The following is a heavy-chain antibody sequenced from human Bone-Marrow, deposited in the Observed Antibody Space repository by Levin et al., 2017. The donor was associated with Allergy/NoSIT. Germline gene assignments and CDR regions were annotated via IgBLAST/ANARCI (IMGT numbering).Heavy chain of an antibody. D-gene: IGHD4-17*01. V-gene: IGHV1-46*01. J-gene: IGHJ4*02. CDR3: ARDDYGLPDY. Sequence: ASVKVSCKASGYSFTSHFIHWVRQAPGQGLEWMGIINPIGGSTTYAQKFQGRVTMARDTSTSTVYMELSSLRSEDTAVYYCARDDYGLPDYWGQGTLVTVSS. CDR1: GYSFTSHF. CDR2: INPIGGST.